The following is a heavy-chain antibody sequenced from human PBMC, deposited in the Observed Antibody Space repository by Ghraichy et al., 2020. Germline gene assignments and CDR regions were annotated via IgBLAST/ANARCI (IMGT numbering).Heavy chain of an antibody. CDR2: INHSGST. J-gene: IGHJ6*03. CDR3: ARGMRDIVVVPAAKKVGYYYYMDV. Sequence: SETLSLTCAVYGGSFSGYYWSWIRQPPVKGLEWIGEINHSGSTNYNPSLKSRVTISVDTSKNQFSLKLSSVTAADTAVYYCARGMRDIVVVPAAKKVGYYYYMDVWGKGTTVTVSS. V-gene: IGHV4-34*01. CDR1: GGSFSGYY. D-gene: IGHD2-2*01.